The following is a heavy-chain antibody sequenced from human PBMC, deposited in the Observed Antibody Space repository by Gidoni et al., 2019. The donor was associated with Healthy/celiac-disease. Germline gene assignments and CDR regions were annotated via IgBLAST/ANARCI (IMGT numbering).Heavy chain of an antibody. D-gene: IGHD6-13*01. J-gene: IGHJ5*02. CDR3: AKDGRAAGLGSWFDP. CDR2: ISYDGSNK. V-gene: IGHV3-30*18. CDR1: GFTFSSYG. Sequence: QVQLVESGGGVVQPGRSLRLSCAASGFTFSSYGMHWVRQAPGKGLEWGAVISYDGSNKYYADSVKGRFTISRDNSKNTLYLQMNSLRAEETAVYYCAKDGRAAGLGSWFDPWGQGTLVTVSS.